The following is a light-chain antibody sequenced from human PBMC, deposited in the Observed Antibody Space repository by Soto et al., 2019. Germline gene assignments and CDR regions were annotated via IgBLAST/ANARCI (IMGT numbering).Light chain of an antibody. J-gene: IGKJ5*01. CDR3: QQRNNWPPGIT. V-gene: IGKV3-11*01. Sequence: EIVFTQSPGTLSLSPGERATLSCSASQSVSNNYLAWYQQKPGQAPRLLIYAASNRATGIPARFSGSGSGTDFTLTISSLEPEDFAVYYCQQRNNWPPGITFGQGTRLEIK. CDR1: QSVSNNY. CDR2: AAS.